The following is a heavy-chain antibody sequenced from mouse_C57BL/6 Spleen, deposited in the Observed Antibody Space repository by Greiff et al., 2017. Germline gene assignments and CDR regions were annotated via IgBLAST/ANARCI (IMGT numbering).Heavy chain of an antibody. CDR2: INPNYGTT. J-gene: IGHJ2*01. CDR1: GYSFTDYN. Sequence: EVQLVESGPELVKPGASVKISCKASGYSFTDYNMNWVKQSNGKSLEWIGVINPNYGTTSYNQKFKGKATLTVDQSSSTAYMQLNSLTSEDSAVYYCARSITTVVATGFDYWGQGTTLTVSS. D-gene: IGHD1-1*01. CDR3: ARSITTVVATGFDY. V-gene: IGHV1-39*01.